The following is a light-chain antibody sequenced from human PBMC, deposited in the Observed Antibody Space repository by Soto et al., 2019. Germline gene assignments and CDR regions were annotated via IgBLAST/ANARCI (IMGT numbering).Light chain of an antibody. J-gene: IGKJ1*01. V-gene: IGKV1-5*03. CDR1: QTISDW. CDR3: QQYSLYPWT. Sequence: DIQMTQSPSTLSASMGDRVSITCRASQTISDWLAWYQQKPGKAPKLLIYQASSLKSGVPSRFNGSGSGTEFTLTISTLQSDDFATYYCQQYSLYPWTFGQGTKVEI. CDR2: QAS.